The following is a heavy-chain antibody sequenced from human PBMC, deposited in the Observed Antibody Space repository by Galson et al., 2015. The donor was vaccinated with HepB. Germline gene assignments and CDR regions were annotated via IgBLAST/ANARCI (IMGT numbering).Heavy chain of an antibody. CDR3: AKDRGYCGGNSCDAFDR. V-gene: IGHV3-30*18. CDR2: ISYDGNKE. J-gene: IGHJ3*01. CDR1: GLTFSGYG. D-gene: IGHD2-21*01. Sequence: SLRLSCAASGLTFSGYGMHWVRRAPGKGLEWLATISYDGNKEYYADSVKGRFSVSRDNLNNTLYLQMNSLRVEDTAVFYCAKDRGYCGGNSCDAFDRWGQGTTVTVS.